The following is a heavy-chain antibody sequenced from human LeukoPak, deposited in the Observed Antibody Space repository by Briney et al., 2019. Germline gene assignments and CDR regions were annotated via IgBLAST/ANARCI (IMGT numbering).Heavy chain of an antibody. J-gene: IGHJ4*02. CDR3: ASNIVGATSGYFDY. CDR1: GGSISSGGYY. CDR2: IYYSGST. Sequence: SQTLSLTCTVSGGSISSGGYYWSWIRQHPGKGLEWIGYIYYSGSTYYNPSLKSRVTISVDTPKNQFSLKLSSVTAADTAVYYCASNIVGATSGYFDYWGQGTLVTVSS. V-gene: IGHV4-31*03. D-gene: IGHD1-26*01.